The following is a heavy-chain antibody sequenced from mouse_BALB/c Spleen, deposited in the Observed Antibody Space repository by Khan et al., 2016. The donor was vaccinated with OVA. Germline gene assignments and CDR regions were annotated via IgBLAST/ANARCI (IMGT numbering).Heavy chain of an antibody. J-gene: IGHJ3*01. V-gene: IGHV1-77*01. CDR3: ARRNYFGDSFAY. D-gene: IGHD1-2*01. Sequence: QVQLQQSGAELARPGASVKLSCKASGYTFTDYYINWVKQRTGQGLEWIGEISPGGGDTYYNERFKGRATLSADKSSSTAYLQLSSLTSEASAVYCSARRNYFGDSFAYWGKGPLVTAPA. CDR2: ISPGGGDT. CDR1: GYTFTDYY.